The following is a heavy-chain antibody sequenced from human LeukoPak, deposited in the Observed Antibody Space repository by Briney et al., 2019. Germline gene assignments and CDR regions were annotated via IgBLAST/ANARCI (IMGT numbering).Heavy chain of an antibody. Sequence: ASVKVSCKASGYTFTGYYMHWVRQAPGQGLEWMGRINPNSGGTNYAQKFQGRVTMTRDTSISTAYMELNRLRSDDTAVYYCARAGDYEDWFDPWGQGTLVTVSS. CDR1: GYTFTGYY. CDR2: INPNSGGT. D-gene: IGHD4-17*01. CDR3: ARAGDYEDWFDP. V-gene: IGHV1-2*06. J-gene: IGHJ5*02.